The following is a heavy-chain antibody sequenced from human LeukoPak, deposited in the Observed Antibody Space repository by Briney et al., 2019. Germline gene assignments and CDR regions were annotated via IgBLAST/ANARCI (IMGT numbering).Heavy chain of an antibody. CDR1: GFTFSSCG. V-gene: IGHV3-33*06. D-gene: IGHD6-13*01. J-gene: IGHJ4*02. CDR2: IWYDGSNK. CDR3: AKDPGQQLVRYYFDY. Sequence: GGSLRLSCAASGFTFSSCGMHWVRQAPGKGLERVAVIWYDGSNKYYADSVKGRFTISRDNSKNTLYLQMNSLRAEDTAVYYCAKDPGQQLVRYYFDYWGQGTLVTVSS.